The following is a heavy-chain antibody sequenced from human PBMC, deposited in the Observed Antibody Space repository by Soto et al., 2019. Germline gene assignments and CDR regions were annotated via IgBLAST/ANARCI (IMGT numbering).Heavy chain of an antibody. CDR2: IWYDGSNK. V-gene: IGHV3-33*01. CDR3: ARDRGISSSWYPNYYYYMDV. J-gene: IGHJ6*03. CDR1: GFTFSSYG. Sequence: GGSLRLSCAASGFTFSSYGMHWVRQAPGKGLEWVAVIWYDGSNKYYADSVKGRFTISRDNSKNTLYLQMNSLRAEDTAVYYCARDRGISSSWYPNYYYYMDVWGKGTTVTVSS. D-gene: IGHD6-13*01.